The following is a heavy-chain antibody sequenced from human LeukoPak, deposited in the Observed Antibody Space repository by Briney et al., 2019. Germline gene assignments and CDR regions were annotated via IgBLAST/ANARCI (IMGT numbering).Heavy chain of an antibody. CDR2: INPNSGGT. V-gene: IGHV1-2*02. J-gene: IGHJ4*02. CDR1: GYTFTGYY. CDR3: SRSSAAAGAVGY. D-gene: IGHD6-13*01. Sequence: PEASVKVSCNASGYTFTGYYMHWVRQAPGQGLEWMGWINPNSGGTNYAEKFQGRVTMTSDTSTTTAYMGLSSLSSDDTAVYFCSRSSAAAGAVGYWGQGTLVTVSS.